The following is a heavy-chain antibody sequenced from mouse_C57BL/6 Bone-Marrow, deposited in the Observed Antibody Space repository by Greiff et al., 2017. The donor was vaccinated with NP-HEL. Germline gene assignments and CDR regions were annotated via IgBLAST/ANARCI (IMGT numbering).Heavy chain of an antibody. Sequence: VKLMESGAELAKPGASVKLSCKASGYTFTSYWMHWVKQRPGQGLEWIGYINPSSGYTKYNQKFKDKATLTADKSSSTAYLQLSSLTYEDSAVYYCARRWLANWDQRAMDYWGQGTSVTVSS. CDR1: GYTFTSYW. CDR2: INPSSGYT. V-gene: IGHV1-7*01. CDR3: ARRWLANWDQRAMDY. J-gene: IGHJ4*01. D-gene: IGHD4-1*01.